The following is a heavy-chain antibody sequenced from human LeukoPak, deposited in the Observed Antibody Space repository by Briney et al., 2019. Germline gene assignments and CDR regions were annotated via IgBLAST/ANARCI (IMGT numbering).Heavy chain of an antibody. CDR1: GGSISSYF. V-gene: IGHV4-59*01. CDR3: ASQIGTGTSTFHFDL. CDR2: IYYSGSS. Sequence: PSETLSLTCTVSGGSISSYFWSWIRQPSGKGLEWIGYIYYSGSSNYNPSLKSRVTISVDTSKNQLSLKLRSVTAADTAVYYCASQIGTGTSTFHFDLWGRGTLVTVSS. J-gene: IGHJ2*01. D-gene: IGHD2-2*01.